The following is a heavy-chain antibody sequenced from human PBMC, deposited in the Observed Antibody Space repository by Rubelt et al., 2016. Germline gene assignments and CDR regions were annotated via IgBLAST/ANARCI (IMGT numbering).Heavy chain of an antibody. V-gene: IGHV4-39*07. CDR3: ARDRIAVAGAFDI. J-gene: IGHJ3*02. CDR1: GGSISSSSYY. D-gene: IGHD6-19*01. CDR2: IYSIGRT. Sequence: QLQLQESGPGLVKPSETLSLTCTVSGGSISSSSYYWGWIRQPPGKGLEWIGSIYSIGRTYYNPSLKSRVTISVATSKNQFSRKLSSVTAADTAVYYCARDRIAVAGAFDIWGQGTMVTVSS.